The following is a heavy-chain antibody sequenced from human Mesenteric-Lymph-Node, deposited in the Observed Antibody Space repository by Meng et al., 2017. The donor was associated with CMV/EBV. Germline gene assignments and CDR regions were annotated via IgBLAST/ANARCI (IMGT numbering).Heavy chain of an antibody. Sequence: LSCAASRFTFSSYSMNWVRQAPGKGLELVSSISSSSNYIYYADSVKGRFTISRDNAKNSLYLQMNSLRAEYTAMYYCARVSYSFWFDPWGQGTLVTVSS. D-gene: IGHD2-21*01. V-gene: IGHV3-21*01. CDR1: RFTFSSYS. CDR2: ISSSSNYI. CDR3: ARVSYSFWFDP. J-gene: IGHJ5*02.